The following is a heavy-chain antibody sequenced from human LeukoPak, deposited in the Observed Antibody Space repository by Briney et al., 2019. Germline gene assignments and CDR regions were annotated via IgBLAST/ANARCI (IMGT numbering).Heavy chain of an antibody. CDR2: IYPGDSDA. CDR1: GYSFNSYW. V-gene: IGHV5-51*01. Sequence: GESLKITCKGSGYSFNSYWIGWVRQMPGKGLKWMGIIYPGDSDARYSPSFQGQVTISADKSISTAYLQWSSLKASDTAMYYCARRRDLYSGSYYPFDYWGQGTLVTVSS. D-gene: IGHD1-26*01. CDR3: ARRRDLYSGSYYPFDY. J-gene: IGHJ4*02.